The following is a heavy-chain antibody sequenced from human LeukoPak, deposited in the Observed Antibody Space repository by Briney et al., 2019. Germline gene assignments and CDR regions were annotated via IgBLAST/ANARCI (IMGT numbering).Heavy chain of an antibody. Sequence: PGRSLRLSCAASGFTFSSYGMHWVRQAPGKGLEWVSYISSSDGTKYYADSVKGRFTISRDNAKSSLYLQRNSLRADDTAVYYCARALPSSWYFFDYWGQGTLVTVSS. CDR2: ISSSDGTK. D-gene: IGHD6-13*01. CDR3: ARALPSSWYFFDY. V-gene: IGHV3-48*04. J-gene: IGHJ4*02. CDR1: GFTFSSYG.